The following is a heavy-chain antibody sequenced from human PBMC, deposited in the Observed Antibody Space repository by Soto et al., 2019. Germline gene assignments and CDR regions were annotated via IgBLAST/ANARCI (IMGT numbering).Heavy chain of an antibody. CDR1: GASLSGGDYS. J-gene: IGHJ4*02. V-gene: IGHV4-30-4*01. CDR2: IYYSGST. CDR3: ARVGGFGATTIDY. Sequence: QVQLQESGQGRVNLSKTLSLPSPFSGASLSGGDYSWGWFRKPQGKGLEWIGYIYYSGSTYYNPSLKSRVTISVDTSKNQFSLKLSSVTAADTAVYYCARVGGFGATTIDYWGQGTLVTVSS. D-gene: IGHD3-10*01.